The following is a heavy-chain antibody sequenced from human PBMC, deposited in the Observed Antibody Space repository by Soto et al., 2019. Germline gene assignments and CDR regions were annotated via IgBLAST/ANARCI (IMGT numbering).Heavy chain of an antibody. Sequence: ITLKESGPTLVKPTQTLTLTCTFSGFSLNTGGVGVGWVRQPRGKAMEWLALIYWDDDERYRPSLRSRLNITXDXTXNXXVLTRTNLDPEDTSTYYCVRNWRYYGGDYYYGMDAWGQGTTVTVSS. J-gene: IGHJ6*02. CDR1: GFSLNTGGVG. CDR3: VRNWRYYGGDYYYGMDA. V-gene: IGHV2-5*02. D-gene: IGHD3-10*01. CDR2: IYWDDDE.